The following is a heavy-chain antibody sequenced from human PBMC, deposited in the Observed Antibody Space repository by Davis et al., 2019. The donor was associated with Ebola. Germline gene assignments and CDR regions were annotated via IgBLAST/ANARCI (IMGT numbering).Heavy chain of an antibody. J-gene: IGHJ6*02. CDR1: GGSFSGYY. Sequence: SETLSLTCAVYGGSFSGYYWSWIRQPPGKGLEWIGEINHSGSTNCNPSLKSRVTISVDTSKNQFSLKLSSVTAADTAVYYCARGPTYYYGMDVWGQGTTVTVSS. CDR2: INHSGST. V-gene: IGHV4-34*01. CDR3: ARGPTYYYGMDV.